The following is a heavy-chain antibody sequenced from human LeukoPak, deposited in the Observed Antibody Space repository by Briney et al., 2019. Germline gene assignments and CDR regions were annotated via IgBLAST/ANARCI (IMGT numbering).Heavy chain of an antibody. CDR3: AKGFGDYPSYYYYYGMDV. D-gene: IGHD4-17*01. J-gene: IGHJ6*02. CDR2: ISGSGGST. CDR1: GFTFSSYW. V-gene: IGHV3-23*01. Sequence: PGGSLRLSCAASGFTFSSYWMSWVRQAPGKGLEWVSAISGSGGSTYYADSVKGRFTISRDNSKNTLYLQMNSLRAEDTAVYYCAKGFGDYPSYYYYYGMDVWGQGTTVTVSS.